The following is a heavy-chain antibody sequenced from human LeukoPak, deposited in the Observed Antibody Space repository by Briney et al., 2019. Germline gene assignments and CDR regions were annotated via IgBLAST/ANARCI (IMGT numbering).Heavy chain of an antibody. V-gene: IGHV3-30*18. Sequence: GRSLRLSCTASGFTFSNYGMHWVRQAPGKGLEWVAFISYDGSNEYYADSVKGRFTISRDNSKNTLFLQMNSLRPEDTAVYHCAKVALFSGYYPPFDYWGQGTLVTVSS. CDR2: ISYDGSNE. J-gene: IGHJ4*02. CDR1: GFTFSNYG. D-gene: IGHD3-22*01. CDR3: AKVALFSGYYPPFDY.